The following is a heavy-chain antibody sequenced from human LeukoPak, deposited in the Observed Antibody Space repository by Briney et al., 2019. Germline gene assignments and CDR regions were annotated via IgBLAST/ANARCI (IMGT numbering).Heavy chain of an antibody. Sequence: PSETLSLTCTVSGGSISTYYWSWIRQPPGEGLEWIAYIYNSGSTNSNPSLKSRVTISVDTSKNQFSLRLSSVTAADTAVYYCARIYYDSGAYYRRAFDIWGQGTMVSVSS. CDR1: GGSISTYY. CDR2: IYNSGST. J-gene: IGHJ3*02. CDR3: ARIYYDSGAYYRRAFDI. D-gene: IGHD3-22*01. V-gene: IGHV4-59*01.